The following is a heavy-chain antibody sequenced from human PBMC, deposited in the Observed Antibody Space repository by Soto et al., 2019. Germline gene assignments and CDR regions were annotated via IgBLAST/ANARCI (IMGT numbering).Heavy chain of an antibody. J-gene: IGHJ3*02. V-gene: IGHV3-33*01. CDR1: GFTFSSYG. CDR3: ARGSDYGDHYDAFDI. CDR2: IWYYGSNK. Sequence: QVQLVESGGGVVQPGMSLRLSCAASGFTFSSYGMHWVRQAPGKGLEWVAGIWYYGSNKYYADSVKGRLTISGDNSKNTLYLQMNSLRAEDTAVYYCARGSDYGDHYDAFDIWGQGTMVTVSS. D-gene: IGHD4-17*01.